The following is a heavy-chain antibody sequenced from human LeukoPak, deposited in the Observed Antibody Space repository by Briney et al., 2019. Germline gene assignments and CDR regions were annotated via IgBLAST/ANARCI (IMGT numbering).Heavy chain of an antibody. CDR2: INPSGGST. CDR1: GYTFTSYY. CDR3: ARRRLATSYFDY. V-gene: IGHV1-46*01. Sequence: GASVKFSCKASGYTFTSYYMHWVRQAPGQGLEWMGMINPSGGSTIYAQKFQGRVTMTRDTSTSTVYMELSSLRSEDTAVYYCARRRLATSYFDYWGQGTLVTVSS. D-gene: IGHD5-12*01. J-gene: IGHJ4*02.